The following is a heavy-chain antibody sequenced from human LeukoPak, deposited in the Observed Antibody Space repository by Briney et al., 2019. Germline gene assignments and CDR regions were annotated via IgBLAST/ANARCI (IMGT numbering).Heavy chain of an antibody. J-gene: IGHJ5*02. Sequence: SETLSLTCTVSGGSISSGGYYWSWIRQPPGKGLEWIGYIYHSGSTYYNPSLKSRVTISVGRSKNQFSLKLSSVTAADTAVYYCARDGSHGYCSSTSCYIDPWGQGTLVTVSS. CDR1: GGSISSGGYY. D-gene: IGHD2-2*02. CDR3: ARDGSHGYCSSTSCYIDP. V-gene: IGHV4-30-2*01. CDR2: IYHSGST.